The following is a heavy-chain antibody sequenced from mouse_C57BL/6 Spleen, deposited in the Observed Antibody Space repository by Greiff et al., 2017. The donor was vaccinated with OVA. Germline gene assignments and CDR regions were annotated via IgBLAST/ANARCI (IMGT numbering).Heavy chain of an antibody. Sequence: QVQLQQPGAELVKPGASVKLSCKASGYTFTSYWMHWVKQRPGQGLEWIGMIHPNSGSTNYNEKFKSKATLNVDKSSITAYMQLSSLTSEDSAVYYCAREGVSFDYWGQGTTLTVSS. CDR1: GYTFTSYW. D-gene: IGHD2-1*01. J-gene: IGHJ2*01. CDR2: IHPNSGST. CDR3: AREGVSFDY. V-gene: IGHV1-64*01.